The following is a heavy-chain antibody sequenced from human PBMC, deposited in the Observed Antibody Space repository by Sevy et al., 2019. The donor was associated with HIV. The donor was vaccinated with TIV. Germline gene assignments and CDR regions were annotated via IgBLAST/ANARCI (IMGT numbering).Heavy chain of an antibody. CDR2: IWYDGSNK. V-gene: IGHV3-33*01. CDR3: ARNGMDV. Sequence: GGSLRLSCAASGFTFSSYGMHWVRQAPGTGLEWVAVIWYDGSNKYYADSGKGRFTISRDNSKNTLYLQLNSLRAEDTAVYYCARNGMDVWGQGTTVTVSS. J-gene: IGHJ6*02. CDR1: GFTFSSYG.